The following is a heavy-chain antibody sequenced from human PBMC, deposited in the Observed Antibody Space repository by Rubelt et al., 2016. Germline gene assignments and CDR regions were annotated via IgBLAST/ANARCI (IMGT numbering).Heavy chain of an antibody. V-gene: IGHV1-2*06. CDR1: GYTFTGYY. CDR2: INPNSGGT. Sequence: VQLVQSGAEVKKPGASVRVSCKASGYTFTGYYIHWVRQAPGQGLEWIGRINPNSGGTDYAQKFQGRVTMTRDTSITTAYMDLSRLRSEVTAVYYCARVPSFTSRGDSWGQGTLVTVSS. CDR3: ARVPSFTSRGDS. J-gene: IGHJ4*02. D-gene: IGHD2-2*01.